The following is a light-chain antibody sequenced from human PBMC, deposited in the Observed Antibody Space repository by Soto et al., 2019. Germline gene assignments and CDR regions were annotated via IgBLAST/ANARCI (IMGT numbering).Light chain of an antibody. CDR1: QSVSNNY. Sequence: EIVLTQSPGTLSSSPGERSTLSCRASQSVSNNYLVWYQQKPGQAPRXXIFGASNRATGIPARFTGSGSGTDLTITISSLEPEDFEVYYCQQRDSWPITFGQGTRLEIK. CDR3: QQRDSWPIT. J-gene: IGKJ5*01. CDR2: GAS. V-gene: IGKV3-11*01.